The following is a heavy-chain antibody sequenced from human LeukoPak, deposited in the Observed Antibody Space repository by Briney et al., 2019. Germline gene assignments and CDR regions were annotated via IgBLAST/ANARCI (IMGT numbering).Heavy chain of an antibody. J-gene: IGHJ6*02. V-gene: IGHV3-53*05. CDR1: GFAVSSKY. Sequence: GGSLRLSCAASGFAVSSKYMSWVRQAPGKGLEWVSVIYSGGSTYYADSVKGRFTISRDNSKNTLYLQMNSLRAEDTAVYYCAKDFSGYSSSWYELNYYGMDVWGQGTTVTVSS. CDR3: AKDFSGYSSSWYELNYYGMDV. CDR2: IYSGGST. D-gene: IGHD6-13*01.